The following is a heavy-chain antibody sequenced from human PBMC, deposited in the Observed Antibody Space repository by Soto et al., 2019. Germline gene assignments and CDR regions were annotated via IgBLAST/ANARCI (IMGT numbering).Heavy chain of an antibody. CDR1: GFTFSSYA. V-gene: IGHV3-30-3*01. CDR2: ISYDGSKK. CDR3: VREVVAPEDYYYGMDV. Sequence: ESGGGVVQPGRSLRLSCAASGFTFSSYAMHWVRQAPGKGLEWVAVISYDGSKKYYADSVKGRFTISRDNSKNTLYLQMNSLRAEDTAVYYCVREVVAPEDYYYGMDVWGQGTTVTVSS. D-gene: IGHD2-15*01. J-gene: IGHJ6*02.